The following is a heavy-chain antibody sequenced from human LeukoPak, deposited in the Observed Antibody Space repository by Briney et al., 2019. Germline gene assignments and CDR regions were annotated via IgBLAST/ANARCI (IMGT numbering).Heavy chain of an antibody. D-gene: IGHD5-18*01. CDR1: GFTFSSYE. CDR3: ATRGYSCGTLDY. J-gene: IGHJ4*02. CDR2: ISSSGSTI. Sequence: PGGSLRLSCAASGFTFSSYEMNWVRQAPGKGLEWVSYISSSGSTIYYADSVKGRFTISRDNAKNSLYLQMNSLRAEDTAVYYCATRGYSCGTLDYWGQGTLVTVSS. V-gene: IGHV3-48*03.